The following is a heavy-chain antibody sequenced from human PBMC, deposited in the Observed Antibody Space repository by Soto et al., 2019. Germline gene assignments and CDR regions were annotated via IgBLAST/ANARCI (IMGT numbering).Heavy chain of an antibody. D-gene: IGHD3-9*01. CDR2: IKSKTDGETT. CDR3: ATRSLDWFSIDY. J-gene: IGHJ4*02. Sequence: PVGSLRLSCAASGLTFTKAWMNWVRQAPGKGLEWVGRIKSKTDGETTDHAAPVKGRFTISRDDSKNTLYLQMYSLKTEDTAVYYCATRSLDWFSIDYWGQGTLVTVSS. CDR1: GLTFTKAW. V-gene: IGHV3-15*07.